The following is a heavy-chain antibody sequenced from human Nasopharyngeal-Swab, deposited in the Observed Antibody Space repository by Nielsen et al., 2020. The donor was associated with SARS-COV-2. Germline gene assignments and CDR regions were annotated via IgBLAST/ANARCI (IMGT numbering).Heavy chain of an antibody. D-gene: IGHD6-13*01. J-gene: IGHJ4*02. CDR3: ARGRSSSSWNDY. Sequence: SETLSLTCAVYGGSFSGYYWSWIRQPPGKGLEWIGEINHSGSTNYNPSLKSRVTISVDTSKNQFSLKLSSVTAADTAVYYCARGRSSSSWNDYWGQRTLVTVSS. CDR2: INHSGST. CDR1: GGSFSGYY. V-gene: IGHV4-34*01.